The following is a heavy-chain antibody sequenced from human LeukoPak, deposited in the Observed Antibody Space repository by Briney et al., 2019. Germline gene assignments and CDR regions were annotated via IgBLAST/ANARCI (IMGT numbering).Heavy chain of an antibody. CDR2: IHHSGST. V-gene: IGHV4-38-2*01. CDR3: ARTDTIFGVVIVGYYFDY. Sequence: KPSETLSLTCAVSGYSISSGYYWGWIRQPPGKGLEWIGSIHHSGSTFYNSSLKSRVTISVDTSKNQHSLKLSSVTAADTAVYYCARTDTIFGVVIVGYYFDYWGQGTLVTVSS. CDR1: GYSISSGYY. J-gene: IGHJ4*02. D-gene: IGHD3-3*01.